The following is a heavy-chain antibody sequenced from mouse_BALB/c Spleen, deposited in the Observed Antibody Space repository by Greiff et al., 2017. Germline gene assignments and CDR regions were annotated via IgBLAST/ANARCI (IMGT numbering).Heavy chain of an antibody. D-gene: IGHD2-2*01. CDR3: ARRGYDEDYAMDY. CDR2: ISNGGGST. J-gene: IGHJ4*01. CDR1: GFTFSSYT. Sequence: EVKLVESGGGLVQPGGSLKLSCAASGFTFSSYTMSWVRQTPEKRLEWVAYISNGGGSTYYPDTVKGRFTISRDNAKNTLYLQMSRLKSEDTAMYYCARRGYDEDYAMDYWGQGTSVTVSS. V-gene: IGHV5-12-2*01.